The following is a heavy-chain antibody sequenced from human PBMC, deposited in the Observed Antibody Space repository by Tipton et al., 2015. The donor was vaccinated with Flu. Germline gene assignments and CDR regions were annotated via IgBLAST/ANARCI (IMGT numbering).Heavy chain of an antibody. J-gene: IGHJ6*02. CDR3: ASTYARGYSGYGEDYYYYGMDV. V-gene: IGHV3-21*01. D-gene: IGHD5-12*01. Sequence: SLRLSCAASGFTFSSYSMNWVRQAPGKGLEWVSSISSSSSYIYYADSVKGRFTISRDNAKNSLYLQMNSLRAEDTAVYYCASTYARGYSGYGEDYYYYGMDVWGQGTTVTVSS. CDR2: ISSSSSYI. CDR1: GFTFSSYS.